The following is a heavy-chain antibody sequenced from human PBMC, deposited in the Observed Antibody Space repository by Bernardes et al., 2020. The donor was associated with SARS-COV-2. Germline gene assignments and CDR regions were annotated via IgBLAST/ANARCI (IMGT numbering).Heavy chain of an antibody. CDR3: AKDYPTIFGVVPYYFDC. D-gene: IGHD3-3*01. Sequence: GRSLRPCCAASGFTSSSYAMSWVRQAPGKGLEWVSAISGSGGSTYYADSVKGRFTISRDNSKNTLYLQMNSLRAEDTAVYYCAKDYPTIFGVVPYYFDCWGQGTLVTVSS. J-gene: IGHJ4*02. CDR2: ISGSGGST. V-gene: IGHV3-23*01. CDR1: GFTSSSYA.